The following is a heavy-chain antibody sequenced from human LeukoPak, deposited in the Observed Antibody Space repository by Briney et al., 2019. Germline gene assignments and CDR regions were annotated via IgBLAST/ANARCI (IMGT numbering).Heavy chain of an antibody. V-gene: IGHV1-18*04. CDR3: ARNVLLWFGEPDS. D-gene: IGHD3-10*01. CDR2: ISAYNGNT. CDR1: GYTFTGYY. Sequence: GASVKVSCKASGYTFTGYYMHWVRQAPGQGLEWMGWISAYNGNTNYAQKLQGRVTMTTDTSTSTAYMELRSLRSDDTAVYYCARNVLLWFGEPDSWGQGTLVTVSS. J-gene: IGHJ5*01.